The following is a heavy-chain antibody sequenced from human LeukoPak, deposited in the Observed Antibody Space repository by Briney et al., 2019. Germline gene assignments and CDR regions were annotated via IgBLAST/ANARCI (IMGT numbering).Heavy chain of an antibody. CDR3: ARIRVDTAMVYFDY. CDR2: IYYSGST. CDR1: GGSISSYY. D-gene: IGHD5-18*01. V-gene: IGHV4-59*12. Sequence: SETLSLTCTVSGGSISSYYWSWIRQPPGKGLEWIGYIYYSGSTNYNPSLKSRVTISVDTSKSQFSLKLSSVTAADTAVYYCARIRVDTAMVYFDYWGQGTLVTVSS. J-gene: IGHJ4*02.